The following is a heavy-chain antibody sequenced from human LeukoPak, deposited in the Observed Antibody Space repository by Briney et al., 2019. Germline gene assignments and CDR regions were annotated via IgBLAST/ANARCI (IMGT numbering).Heavy chain of an antibody. CDR2: ISYDGSNK. J-gene: IGHJ6*03. CDR3: ARELLFYGSGSPYMDV. Sequence: GRSLRLSCAASGFTFSSYAMHWVRQAPGKGLEWVAVISYDGSNKKYADSVKGRFTISRDNAKNSLYVQMNSLRAEDTALYYCARELLFYGSGSPYMDVWGKGTTVTVSS. V-gene: IGHV3-30*04. D-gene: IGHD3-10*01. CDR1: GFTFSSYA.